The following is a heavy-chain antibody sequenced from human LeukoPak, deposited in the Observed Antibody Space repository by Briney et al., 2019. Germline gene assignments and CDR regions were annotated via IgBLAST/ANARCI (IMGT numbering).Heavy chain of an antibody. D-gene: IGHD3-10*01. J-gene: IGHJ4*02. Sequence: SETLSLTCAVYGGSFSGYYWSWTRQPPGKGLEWIGEINHSGSTNYNPSLKSRVTISVDTSKNQFSLKLSSVTAADTAVYYCAREMGSTDYWGQGTLVTVSS. CDR2: INHSGST. V-gene: IGHV4-34*01. CDR3: AREMGSTDY. CDR1: GGSFSGYY.